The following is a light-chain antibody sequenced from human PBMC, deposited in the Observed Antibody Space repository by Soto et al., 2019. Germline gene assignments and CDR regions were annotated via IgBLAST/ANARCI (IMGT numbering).Light chain of an antibody. CDR2: GAS. V-gene: IGKV3-20*01. CDR3: QQYVTIPLT. CDR1: QSFFTY. J-gene: IGKJ4*01. Sequence: IVLTQSPGTLSLSPGERATLSCRASQSFFTYLAWYQQKPGQAPRLLIYGASSRATGIPDRFSGSGSGTDFTLTISRLEPEDFAVYYCQQYVTIPLTFGGGTKVDIK.